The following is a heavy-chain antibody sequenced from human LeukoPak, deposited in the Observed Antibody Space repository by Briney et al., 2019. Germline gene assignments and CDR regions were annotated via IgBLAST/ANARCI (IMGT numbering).Heavy chain of an antibody. CDR3: AREGGFVVVTATYYFDY. CDR2: IYTSGST. J-gene: IGHJ4*02. CDR1: GGSISSYY. D-gene: IGHD2-21*02. Sequence: SQTLSLTCTVSGGSISSYYWSWIRQPAGKGLEWIGRIYTSGSTNYNPSLKSRVTISVDKSKNQFSLKLSSVTAADTAVYYCAREGGFVVVTATYYFDYWGQGTLVTVSS. V-gene: IGHV4-4*07.